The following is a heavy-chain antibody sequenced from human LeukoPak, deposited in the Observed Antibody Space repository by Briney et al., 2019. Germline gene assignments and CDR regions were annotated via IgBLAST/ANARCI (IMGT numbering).Heavy chain of an antibody. V-gene: IGHV3-74*03. D-gene: IGHD5-12*01. CDR1: RFTISKYW. Sequence: GGSLRLSCVGSRFTISKYWMHWVRQAPGTGLVWVSRIHPGGSITTYADSVKGRFTISRDNAENTLYLQMNSLRAEDTGVYYCAPQQAYSPYNWFDPWGQGTLVTVSS. J-gene: IGHJ5*02. CDR3: APQQAYSPYNWFDP. CDR2: IHPGGSIT.